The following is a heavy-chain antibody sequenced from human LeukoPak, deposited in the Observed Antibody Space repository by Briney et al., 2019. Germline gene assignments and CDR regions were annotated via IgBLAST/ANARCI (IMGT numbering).Heavy chain of an antibody. CDR2: ISYDGSHK. J-gene: IGHJ4*02. CDR1: GFTFSGYA. V-gene: IGHV3-30*04. Sequence: GGSLRLSCAASGFTFSGYAMHWARQAPGKGLEWVTIISYDGSHKYYADSVKGRFTISRDNSKNTLYLQMNSLRGEDTAVYYCARAERSSSWTNFDYWGQGTLVTVSS. CDR3: ARAERSSSWTNFDY. D-gene: IGHD6-13*01.